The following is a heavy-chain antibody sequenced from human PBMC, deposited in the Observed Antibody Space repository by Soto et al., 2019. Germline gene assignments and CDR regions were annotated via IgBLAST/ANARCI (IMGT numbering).Heavy chain of an antibody. CDR3: ARDPSRTGDNCCDP. J-gene: IGHJ5*02. D-gene: IGHD7-27*01. CDR2: KYYSSKWYN. Sequence: SQTLSLTCAISGDSVSSNSAAWNWIRQSPSRGLEWLGRKYYSSKWYNDYAVSVKSRITINPYTSKNQLSLHLNSVTPEDTAVYYCARDPSRTGDNCCDPWGQGTLVTVSA. V-gene: IGHV6-1*01. CDR1: GDSVSSNSAA.